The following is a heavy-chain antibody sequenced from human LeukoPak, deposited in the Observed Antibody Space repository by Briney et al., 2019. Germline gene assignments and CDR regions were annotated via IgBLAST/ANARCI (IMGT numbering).Heavy chain of an antibody. CDR1: GGSFSGYY. J-gene: IGHJ4*02. CDR2: INHSGST. D-gene: IGHD3-3*01. Sequence: PSETLSLTCAVYGGSFSGYYWSWIRQPPGKGLEWIGEINHSGSTNYNPSLKSRVTISVDTSKNQFSLKLSSVTAADTAVYYCARGSGGGGSGYSPFDNWGQGTLVTVSS. V-gene: IGHV4-34*01. CDR3: ARGSGGGGSGYSPFDN.